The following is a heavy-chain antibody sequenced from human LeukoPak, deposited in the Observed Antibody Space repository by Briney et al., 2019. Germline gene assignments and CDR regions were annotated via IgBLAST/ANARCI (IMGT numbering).Heavy chain of an antibody. J-gene: IGHJ6*04. CDR2: IRSKANSYET. CDR1: GFTFSGSA. D-gene: IGHD3-10*01. CDR3: TRLRYGSGSRTDV. Sequence: PGGSLRLSCAASGFTFSGSAMHWVRQASGKGLEWVGRIRSKANSYETAYAASVKGRFTISRDDSKNTAYLQMNSLKTEDTAVYYCTRLRYGSGSRTDVWGKGTTVTVSS. V-gene: IGHV3-73*01.